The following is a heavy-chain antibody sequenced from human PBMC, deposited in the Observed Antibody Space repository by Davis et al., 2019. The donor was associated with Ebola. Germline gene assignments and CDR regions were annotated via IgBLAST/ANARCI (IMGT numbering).Heavy chain of an antibody. V-gene: IGHV4-38-2*02. J-gene: IGHJ3*01. CDR1: GYSISSGYY. Sequence: PGGSLRLSCTVSGYSISSGYYWGWIRQPPGKGLEWIGSIYHSGSTYYNPSLKSRVTISVDTSKNQFSLKLSSVTAADTAVYYCARDEALWGQGTMVTVSS. CDR3: ARDEAL. CDR2: IYHSGST.